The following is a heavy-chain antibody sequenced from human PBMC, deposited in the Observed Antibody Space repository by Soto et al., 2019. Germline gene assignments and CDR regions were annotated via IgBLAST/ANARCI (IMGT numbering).Heavy chain of an antibody. Sequence: GALRLSCAASGFTFSRYWMNWVRQAPGKGLEWVANIKQDGTEKNYVDSVKGRFTISRDNARKSLYLQMDSLRAEDTAVYFCARGDTPMITGMDSFDIWGQGTMVTVSS. CDR3: ARGDTPMITGMDSFDI. J-gene: IGHJ3*02. D-gene: IGHD5-18*01. CDR1: GFTFSRYW. CDR2: IKQDGTEK. V-gene: IGHV3-7*01.